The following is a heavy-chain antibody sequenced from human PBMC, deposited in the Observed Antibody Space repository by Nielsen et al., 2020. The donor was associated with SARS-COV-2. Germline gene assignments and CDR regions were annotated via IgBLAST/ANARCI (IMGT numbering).Heavy chain of an antibody. D-gene: IGHD1-26*01. J-gene: IGHJ5*02. CDR2: ISGYNGNT. V-gene: IGHV1-18*01. CDR1: GYTFSSYG. CDR3: ARLLTNTGNYFRFDP. Sequence: ASVKVSCKPSGYTFSSYGLSWVRQAPGQGLEWMGWISGYNGNTNFPHKLQGRVTLTTDTSTNTAYMELRSLRSDDTAVYYCARLLTNTGNYFRFDPWGQGTLVTVSS.